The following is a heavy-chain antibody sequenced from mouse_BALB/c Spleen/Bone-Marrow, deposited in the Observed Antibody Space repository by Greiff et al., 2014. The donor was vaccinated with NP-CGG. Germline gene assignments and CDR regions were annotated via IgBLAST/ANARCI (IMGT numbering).Heavy chain of an antibody. Sequence: VPLKESGAALVKPGASVKVSFTASGFNIKDTYMHWVEQRPEQGLEWIGRIDPANGNTKYDPKSQGKATITADTSSNTAYLQLSSLTSEDTAVYYCANYYYGSHFDYWGQGTTLTVSS. CDR1: GFNIKDTY. V-gene: IGHV14-3*02. CDR3: ANYYYGSHFDY. J-gene: IGHJ2*01. D-gene: IGHD1-1*01. CDR2: IDPANGNT.